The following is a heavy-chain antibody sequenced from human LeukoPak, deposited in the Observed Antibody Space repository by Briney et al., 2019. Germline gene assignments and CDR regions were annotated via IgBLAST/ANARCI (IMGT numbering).Heavy chain of an antibody. CDR2: ITSSGTTS. V-gene: IGHV3-11*01. D-gene: IGHD4-17*01. CDR1: GFTFSDHY. J-gene: IGHJ4*02. CDR3: ARDPDYGDPD. Sequence: KAGGSLRLSCTASGFTFSDHYMSWFRLSPGKGLEWLSYITSSGTTSDYADSVKGRFTISRVNAKNSMYLQMNSLRPEDTAVYYCARDPDYGDPDWGQGTLVTVSP.